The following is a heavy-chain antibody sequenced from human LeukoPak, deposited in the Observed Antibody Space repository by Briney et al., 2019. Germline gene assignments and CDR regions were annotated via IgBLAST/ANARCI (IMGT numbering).Heavy chain of an antibody. CDR2: INPNSGGT. V-gene: IGHV1-2*02. Sequence: ASVKVSCKASGYTFTGYYMHWVRQAPGQGLEWMGGINPNSGGTNYAQKFQGGVTMTRDTSISTAYMELSRLRSDDTAVYYCARGRDYGDFPYYYGMDVWGQGTTVPVSS. D-gene: IGHD4-17*01. J-gene: IGHJ6*02. CDR1: GYTFTGYY. CDR3: ARGRDYGDFPYYYGMDV.